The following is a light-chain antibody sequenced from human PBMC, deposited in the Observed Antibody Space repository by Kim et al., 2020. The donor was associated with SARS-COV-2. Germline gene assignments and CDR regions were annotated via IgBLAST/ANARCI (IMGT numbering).Light chain of an antibody. CDR1: QSVLYSSNNKNY. V-gene: IGKV4-1*01. Sequence: DIVMTQSPDSLAVSLGERATINCKSSQSVLYSSNNKNYLAWYQQKPGQPPKLLIYWASTRESGVPDRFSGSGSGTDFTLTISSLQAEDVAVYYCQQYYHVPPQTFGQATKLEI. J-gene: IGKJ2*01. CDR2: WAS. CDR3: QQYYHVPPQT.